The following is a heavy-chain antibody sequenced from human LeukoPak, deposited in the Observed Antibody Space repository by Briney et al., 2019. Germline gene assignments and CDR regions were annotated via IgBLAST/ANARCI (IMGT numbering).Heavy chain of an antibody. J-gene: IGHJ4*02. CDR3: ARVYFQLQYSDY. Sequence: GGSLRLSCAASGFTVSSNYMSWVRQAPGKGLEWVSVIYSGGSTYYADSVKGRFTISRDNSKNTLYLQMNSLRAEDTAVYYCARVYFQLQYSDYWGQGTLVTVSS. CDR1: GFTVSSNY. V-gene: IGHV3-66*01. CDR2: IYSGGST. D-gene: IGHD2-2*01.